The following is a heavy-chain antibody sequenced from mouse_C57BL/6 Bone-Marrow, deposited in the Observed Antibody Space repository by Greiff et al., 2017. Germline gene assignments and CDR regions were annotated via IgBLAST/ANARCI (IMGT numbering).Heavy chain of an antibody. CDR2: ISNLAYSI. CDR3: ARRSSYEYFDV. CDR1: GFTFSDYG. Sequence: EVKLMESGGGLVQPGGSLKLSCAASGFTFSDYGMAWVRQAPRKGPEWVAFISNLAYSIYYADTVTGRFTISRENAKNTLYLEMSSLRSEDTAMYYCARRSSYEYFDVWGTGTTVTVSS. J-gene: IGHJ1*03. V-gene: IGHV5-15*01. D-gene: IGHD1-1*01.